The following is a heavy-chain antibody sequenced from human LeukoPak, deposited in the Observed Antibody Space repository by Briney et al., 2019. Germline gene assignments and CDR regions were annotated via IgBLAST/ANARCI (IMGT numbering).Heavy chain of an antibody. CDR3: VKDPRDTYGTNWFVS. CDR2: ISGTGGAT. CDR1: GFNFGNYA. D-gene: IGHD2-21*01. J-gene: IGHJ5*01. V-gene: IGHV3-23*01. Sequence: GGSLRLSCVASGFNFGNYAMSWVRQAPRKGLQWVSQISGTGGATWYAGFARDRFTISRDNSKKTLYLQMSGLRVEDTAMYYCVKDPRDTYGTNWFVSWGQGTLLIVSS.